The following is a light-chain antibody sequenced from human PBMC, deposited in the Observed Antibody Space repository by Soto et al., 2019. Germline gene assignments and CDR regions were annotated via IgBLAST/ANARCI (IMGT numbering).Light chain of an antibody. CDR3: QQYNSYPWT. V-gene: IGKV1-5*01. CDR1: QTIFRW. CDR2: DAS. Sequence: DIQMTQSPSTLSASVGDRVTITCRASQTIFRWLAWYQQRPGKAPNLLISDASDLQSVVPSRFSGSGSGAEFTLTIGRLQPDDFATYYCQQYNSYPWTFGQGTKVEF. J-gene: IGKJ1*01.